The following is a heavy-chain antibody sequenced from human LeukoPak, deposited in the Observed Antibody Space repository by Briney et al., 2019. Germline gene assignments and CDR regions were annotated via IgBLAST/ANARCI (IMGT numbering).Heavy chain of an antibody. V-gene: IGHV1-69*13. CDR1: GGTFSSYA. CDR3: ATYDYGGNSADY. D-gene: IGHD4-23*01. J-gene: IGHJ4*02. CDR2: IIPIFGTA. Sequence: ASVKVSCKASGGTFSSYAISWVRQAPGQGLEWMGGIIPIFGTANYAQKFQGRVTITADESTSTAYMELSSLRSEDTAVYYCATYDYGGNSADYWGQGTLVTVSS.